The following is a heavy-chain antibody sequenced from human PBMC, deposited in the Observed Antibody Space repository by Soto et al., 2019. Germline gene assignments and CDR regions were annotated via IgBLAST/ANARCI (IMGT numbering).Heavy chain of an antibody. V-gene: IGHV1-18*01. CDR3: ARPIAVAGPGAFDI. D-gene: IGHD6-19*01. CDR1: GYTFTSYG. CDR2: ITAYNGNT. Sequence: QVQLVQSGAEVKKPGASVKVSCKASGYTFTSYGISWVRQAPGQGLEWMGWITAYNGNTNYAQKHQGRVTMTTDTSTRTAYVELRSLRSDDTAVYYCARPIAVAGPGAFDIWGQGTMVTVSS. J-gene: IGHJ3*02.